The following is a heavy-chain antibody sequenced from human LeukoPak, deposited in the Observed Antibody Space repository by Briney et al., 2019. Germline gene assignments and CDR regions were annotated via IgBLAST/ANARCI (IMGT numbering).Heavy chain of an antibody. CDR3: ATAPASVDSS. V-gene: IGHV3-7*01. J-gene: IGHJ5*02. CDR2: LDPDGTKT. CDR1: AFTFTRFW. D-gene: IGHD3-3*01. Sequence: GRSLILSCPASAFTFTRFWLTWVRQSPEKVLEWVANLDPDGTKTTYVDSVQGSFAISRDKAKNSVFLLMTSLGAEDTATYYCATAPASVDSSWGQGTLVAVSS.